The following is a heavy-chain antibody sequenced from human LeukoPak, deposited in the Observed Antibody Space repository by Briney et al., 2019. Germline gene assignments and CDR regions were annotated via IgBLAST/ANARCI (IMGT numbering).Heavy chain of an antibody. D-gene: IGHD3-22*01. CDR3: ARVQPYDSSGYYYHLAFDI. CDR1: GYTFTSYD. J-gene: IGHJ3*02. Sequence: ASVKVSCKASGYTFTSYDINWVRQATGQRLEWMGWMNPNSGNTGYAQKFQGRVTITTDESTSTAYMELSSLRSEDTAVYYCARVQPYDSSGYYYHLAFDIWGQGTMVTVSS. CDR2: MNPNSGNT. V-gene: IGHV1-8*01.